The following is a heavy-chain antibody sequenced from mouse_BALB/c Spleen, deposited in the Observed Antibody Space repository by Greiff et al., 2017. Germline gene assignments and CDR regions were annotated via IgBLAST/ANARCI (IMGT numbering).Heavy chain of an antibody. V-gene: IGHV1-69*02. D-gene: IGHD2-4*01. CDR1: GYTFTSYW. CDR2: IDPSDSYT. CDR3: AYYDASFDY. J-gene: IGHJ2*01. Sequence: QVQLQQPGAELVKPGASVKLSCKASGYTFTSYWMHWVKQRPGQGLEWIGEIDPSDSYTNYNQKFKGKATLTVDKSSSTAYMQLSSLTSEDSAVYYCAYYDASFDYWGQGTTLTVSS.